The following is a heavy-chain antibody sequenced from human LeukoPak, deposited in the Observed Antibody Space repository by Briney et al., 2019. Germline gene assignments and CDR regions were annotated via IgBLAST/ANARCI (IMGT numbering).Heavy chain of an antibody. D-gene: IGHD3-22*01. Sequence: GGSLRLSCVASGFTFSRYWMDWVRQVPGKGLMWVARMNFDEDITMYADSVKGRFTISRDNANNTLFLQMNSLRAEDTAEYYCVREDFYDSGSYYYGSAFDIWGQGTLVTVSS. CDR3: VREDFYDSGSYYYGSAFDI. CDR2: MNFDEDIT. J-gene: IGHJ3*02. V-gene: IGHV3-74*03. CDR1: GFTFSRYW.